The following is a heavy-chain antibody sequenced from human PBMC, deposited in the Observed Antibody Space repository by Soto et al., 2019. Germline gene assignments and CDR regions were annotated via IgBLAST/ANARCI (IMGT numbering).Heavy chain of an antibody. J-gene: IGHJ5*02. CDR2: IIPIFGST. CDR1: GGTFSNSA. V-gene: IGHV1-69*12. Sequence: QVQLVQSGAEVRKPGSSVKVSCKASGGTFSNSAITWVRQAPGQGLEWVGGIIPIFGSTNYAQKFQGRVTITADDSRGPAYMELSSLTSEDTAVYYCARDGDLRSDFWSGPLGGGWFDPWGQGTLVTVSS. CDR3: ARDGDLRSDFWSGPLGGGWFDP. D-gene: IGHD3-3*01.